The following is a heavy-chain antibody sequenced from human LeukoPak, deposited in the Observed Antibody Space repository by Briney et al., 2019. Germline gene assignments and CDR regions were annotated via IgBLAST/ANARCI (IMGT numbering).Heavy chain of an antibody. V-gene: IGHV3-21*01. Sequence: PGGSLRLSCAASGFTFSTYSMNWVRQAPGKGLEWVSSISSSSSYMSYADSVKGRFTISRDNAKNSLSLQMNSLRAEDTAVYYCARALNYYDIDYWGQGTLVTVSS. CDR2: ISSSSSYM. J-gene: IGHJ4*02. CDR3: ARALNYYDIDY. CDR1: GFTFSTYS. D-gene: IGHD3-22*01.